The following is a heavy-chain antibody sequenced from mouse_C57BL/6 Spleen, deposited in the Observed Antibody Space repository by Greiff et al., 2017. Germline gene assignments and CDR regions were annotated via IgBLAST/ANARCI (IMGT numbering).Heavy chain of an antibody. J-gene: IGHJ3*01. CDR3: ARSDYSNSPFAY. V-gene: IGHV1-69*01. Sequence: QVQLQQSGAELVMPGASVKLSCKASGYTFTSYWMHWVEQRPGQGLEWIGEIDPFDSYTNYNQKFKGKSTLTVDKSSSTAYMQLSSLTSEDSAVYYCARSDYSNSPFAYWGQGTLVTVSA. D-gene: IGHD2-5*01. CDR1: GYTFTSYW. CDR2: IDPFDSYT.